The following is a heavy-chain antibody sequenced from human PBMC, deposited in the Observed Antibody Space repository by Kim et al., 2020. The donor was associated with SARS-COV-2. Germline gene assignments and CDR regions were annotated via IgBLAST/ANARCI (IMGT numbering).Heavy chain of an antibody. CDR3: ASVTEYQKYYYYGMDV. CDR1: GFTFSSYS. CDR2: ISSSSSTI. J-gene: IGHJ6*02. D-gene: IGHD2-2*01. Sequence: GGSLRLSCAASGFTFSSYSMNWVRQAPGKGLEWVSYISSSSSTIYYADSVKGRFTISRDNAKNSLYLQMNSLRDEDTAVYYCASVTEYQKYYYYGMDVWGQGTTVTVSS. V-gene: IGHV3-48*02.